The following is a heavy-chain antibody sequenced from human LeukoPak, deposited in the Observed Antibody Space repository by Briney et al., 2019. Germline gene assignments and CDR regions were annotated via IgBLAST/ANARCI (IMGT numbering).Heavy chain of an antibody. CDR2: ISSSSSYT. D-gene: IGHD3-22*01. CDR3: ARRESYYYDSSGYYSFDY. V-gene: IGHV3-11*03. CDR1: GFTFSDYY. Sequence: GGSLRLSCAASGFTFSDYYMSWIRQAPGKGLEWVSYISSSSSYTNYADSVKGRFTISRDNAKNSLYLQMNSLRAEDTAVYYCARRESYYYDSSGYYSFDYWGQGTLSPSPQ. J-gene: IGHJ4*02.